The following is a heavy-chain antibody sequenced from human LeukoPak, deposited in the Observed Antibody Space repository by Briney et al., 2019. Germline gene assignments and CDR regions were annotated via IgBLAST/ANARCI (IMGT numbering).Heavy chain of an antibody. CDR2: IYYSGST. V-gene: IGHV4-31*03. CDR1: GGSISSGGYY. Sequence: SGTLSLTCTVSGGSISSGGYYWSWIRQHPGKGLEWIGYIYYSGSTYYNPSLKSRVTISVDTSKNQFSLKLSSVTAADTAVYYCASGALYYYYYGMDVWGQGTTVTVSS. J-gene: IGHJ6*02. CDR3: ASGALYYYYYGMDV. D-gene: IGHD4/OR15-4a*01.